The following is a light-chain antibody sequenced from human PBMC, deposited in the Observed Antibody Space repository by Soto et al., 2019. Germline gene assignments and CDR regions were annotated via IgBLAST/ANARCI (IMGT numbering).Light chain of an antibody. Sequence: PGDGVSLSCRASQTVPNSYLAWYQQKPDQAPRLLIFGASNRATGIPDRFGGSGSGTDFTLSISRLEPEDFATYYCQQYYSYPRTFGQGTKVEIK. CDR1: QTVPNSY. J-gene: IGKJ1*01. V-gene: IGKV3-20*01. CDR2: GAS. CDR3: QQYYSYPRT.